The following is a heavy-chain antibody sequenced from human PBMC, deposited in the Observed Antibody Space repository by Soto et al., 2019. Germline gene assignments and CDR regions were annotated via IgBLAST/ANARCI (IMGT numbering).Heavy chain of an antibody. CDR2: IYYSGST. Sequence: SETLSLTCTVSGGSISSSSYYWGWIRQPPGKGLEWIGSIYYSGSTYYNPSLKSRVTISVDTSKNQFSLKLSSVTAADTAVYYCARQSETYYDFWSGYYQPNWFDPWGQGTLVTVSS. CDR3: ARQSETYYDFWSGYYQPNWFDP. D-gene: IGHD3-3*01. J-gene: IGHJ5*02. V-gene: IGHV4-39*01. CDR1: GGSISSSSYY.